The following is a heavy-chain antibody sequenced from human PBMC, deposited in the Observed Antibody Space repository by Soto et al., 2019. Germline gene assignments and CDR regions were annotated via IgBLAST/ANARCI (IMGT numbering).Heavy chain of an antibody. Sequence: GGSLRLSCAASGFTFSSYAMSWVRQAPGKGLEWVSAISGSGGSTYYADSVKGRFTISRDNSKNTLYLQMNSLRAEDTAVYYCAKVLWDVVVVAAILNAFDIWGQGTMVTVSS. V-gene: IGHV3-23*01. CDR1: GFTFSSYA. J-gene: IGHJ3*02. CDR3: AKVLWDVVVVAAILNAFDI. CDR2: ISGSGGST. D-gene: IGHD2-15*01.